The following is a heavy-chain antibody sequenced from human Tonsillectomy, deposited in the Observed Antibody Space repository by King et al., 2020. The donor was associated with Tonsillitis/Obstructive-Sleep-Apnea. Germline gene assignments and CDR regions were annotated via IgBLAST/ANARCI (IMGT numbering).Heavy chain of an antibody. D-gene: IGHD3-3*01. CDR1: GFTFDDYA. CDR3: AKDYYDFWSGPIYYYYMAV. J-gene: IGHJ6*03. Sequence: EQLVQSGGGVVQPGGSLRLSCAASGFTFDDYAMHWVRQAPGKGLEWVSLISGDGGSTYYADSVKGRFTISRDNSKNSLYLQMNSLRTEDTALYYCAKDYYDFWSGPIYYYYMAVWGKGTTVTVSS. CDR2: ISGDGGST. V-gene: IGHV3-43*02.